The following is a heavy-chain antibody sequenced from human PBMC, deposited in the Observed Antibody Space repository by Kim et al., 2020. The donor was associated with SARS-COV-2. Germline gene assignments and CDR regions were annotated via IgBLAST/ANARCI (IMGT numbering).Heavy chain of an antibody. V-gene: IGHV4-34*01. D-gene: IGHD3-22*01. Sequence: SETLSLSCAVYGESFSGHYWSWIRQPPGKGLEWIGEINHSGRTNYNPSLKSRVTISVDTSKNQFSLRLRSVTAADTARYYCARGRIGVNMMVVVITGAESHFDYWGLGTLVTVSS. CDR2: INHSGRT. CDR1: GESFSGHY. CDR3: ARGRIGVNMMVVVITGAESHFDY. J-gene: IGHJ4*02.